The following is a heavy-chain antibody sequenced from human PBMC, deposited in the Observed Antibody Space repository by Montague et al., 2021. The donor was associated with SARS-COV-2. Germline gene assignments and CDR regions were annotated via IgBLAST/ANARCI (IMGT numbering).Heavy chain of an antibody. CDR2: IYYSGST. V-gene: IGHV4-59*01. CDR3: ARLLRSCSNGVCRTYYYYAMDV. D-gene: IGHD2-8*01. J-gene: IGHJ6*02. CDR1: GGSISGYY. Sequence: SETLSLTCTVSGGSISGYYWSWIRQSPGKGLEWIGYIYYSGSTKYNPFLESRVTVSVDRSKNQVPLKLSSVTPADTAVYYCARLLRSCSNGVCRTYYYYAMDVWGLGTTVTVSS.